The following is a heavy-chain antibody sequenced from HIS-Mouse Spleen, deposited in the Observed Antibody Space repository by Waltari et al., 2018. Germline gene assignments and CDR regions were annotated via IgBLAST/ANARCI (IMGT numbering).Heavy chain of an antibody. CDR2: ISSSGSTI. V-gene: IGHV3-11*01. Sequence: QVQLVESGGGLVKPGGSLRLSRAAVDFPFSDFHMRWIRQATGKGLEWVSYISSSGSTIYYADSVKGRFTISRDNAKNSLYLQINSLRAEDTAVYYCARADSGYDLGYYFDYWGQGTLVTVSS. CDR3: ARADSGYDLGYYFDY. J-gene: IGHJ4*02. D-gene: IGHD5-12*01. CDR1: DFPFSDFH.